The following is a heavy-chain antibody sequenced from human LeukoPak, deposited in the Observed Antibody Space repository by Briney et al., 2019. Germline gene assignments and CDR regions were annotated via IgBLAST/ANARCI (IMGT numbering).Heavy chain of an antibody. CDR2: IYSGGST. CDR3: ARDRRRIAAAGTYYYYYMDV. Sequence: GGSLRLSCAASGFTFSNYAITWVRQAPGKGLEWVSVIYSGGSTYYADSVKGRFTISRDNSKNTLYLQMNSLRAEDTAVYYCARDRRRIAAAGTYYYYYMDVWGKGTTVTVSS. CDR1: GFTFSNYA. V-gene: IGHV3-53*01. J-gene: IGHJ6*03. D-gene: IGHD6-13*01.